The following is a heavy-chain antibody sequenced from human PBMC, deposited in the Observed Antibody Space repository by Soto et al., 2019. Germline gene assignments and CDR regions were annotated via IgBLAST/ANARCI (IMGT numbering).Heavy chain of an antibody. CDR1: GGTFSSYA. V-gene: IGHV1-69*01. D-gene: IGHD2-2*01. CDR3: ARSQGSSTSLEIYYYYYYGMDV. J-gene: IGHJ6*02. Sequence: QVQLVQSGAEVKKPGSSVKVSCKASGGTFSSYAISWVRQAPGQGLEWMGGIIPISDTTNYAQKFQGRVTITADDSTSTAYMMLSSLRSEDTAVYYCARSQGSSTSLEIYYYYYYGMDVWGQGTTVTVSS. CDR2: IIPISDTT.